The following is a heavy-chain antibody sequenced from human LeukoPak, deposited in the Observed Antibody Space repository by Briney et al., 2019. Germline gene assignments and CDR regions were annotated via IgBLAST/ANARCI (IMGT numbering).Heavy chain of an antibody. CDR1: GGSISSYY. V-gene: IGHV4-4*07. J-gene: IGHJ6*02. Sequence: SETLSLTCTVSGGSISSYYWSWIRQPAGKGLEWIGRIYTSGSTTYNPSPNNRVTISVETSKNKFSLKLRSVTAARTPLCYCARDIAAADYYYGMDVWGQGTTVSVSS. CDR2: IYTSGST. CDR3: ARDIAAADYYYGMDV. D-gene: IGHD6-13*01.